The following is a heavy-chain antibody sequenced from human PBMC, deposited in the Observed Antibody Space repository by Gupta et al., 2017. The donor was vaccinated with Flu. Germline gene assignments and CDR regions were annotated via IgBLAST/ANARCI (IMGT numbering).Heavy chain of an antibody. CDR1: GFTFTWYA. CDR3: ARNRGTGDLDH. Sequence: QVQLVQSGPEVKKPGASAKIPCETSGFTFTWYAIHWVRQAPGQSFEWMGWIHGGDGRTEYAQNLQDRVSITKDSSASRAYMELSALRSEDTAVYYCARNRGTGDLDHWGQGTLVTVSS. J-gene: IGHJ4*02. V-gene: IGHV1-3*01. D-gene: IGHD7-27*01. CDR2: IHGGDGRT.